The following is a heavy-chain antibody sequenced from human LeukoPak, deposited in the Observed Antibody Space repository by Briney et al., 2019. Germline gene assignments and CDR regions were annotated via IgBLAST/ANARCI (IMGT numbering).Heavy chain of an antibody. CDR2: IYYSGST. CDR1: GGSISSGGYY. V-gene: IGHV4-31*03. Sequence: SETLSLTCTVSGGSISSGGYYWSWIRQHPGKGLEWIGYIYYSGSTYYNPSLKSRVTISVDTSKNQFSLKLSSVTAAVTAVYYCARLLWFGDPTRFFDYWGQGTLVTVSS. D-gene: IGHD3-10*01. J-gene: IGHJ4*02. CDR3: ARLLWFGDPTRFFDY.